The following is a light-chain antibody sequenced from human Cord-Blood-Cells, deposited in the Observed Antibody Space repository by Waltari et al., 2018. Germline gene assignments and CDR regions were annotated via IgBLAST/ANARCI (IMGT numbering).Light chain of an antibody. CDR3: QSYDSSLSGYV. Sequence: QSVLTQPPSVSGAPGQRVTISCTGSSSNIGAGYDVHWYQQLPGTAPKLLIYGNSKRPSGVPARLSGSKSGTSASLAITGLQAEDEADYYCQSYDSSLSGYVFGTGTKVTVL. V-gene: IGLV1-40*01. CDR1: SSNIGAGYD. CDR2: GNS. J-gene: IGLJ1*01.